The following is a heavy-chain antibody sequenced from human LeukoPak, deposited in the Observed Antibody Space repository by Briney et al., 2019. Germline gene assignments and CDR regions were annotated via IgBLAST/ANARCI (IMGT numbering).Heavy chain of an antibody. CDR3: AREVASTYNWFDR. V-gene: IGHV3-53*01. CDR1: GFTVSSQY. D-gene: IGHD5/OR15-5a*01. CDR2: IYISGST. J-gene: IGHJ5*02. Sequence: PGGSLRLACAVSGFTVSSQYMTWVRQAPGKGLEWVSVIYISGSTYYADAVKGRFTISRDNSKNTLYLQMNSLTAEDTAVYYCAREVASTYNWFDRWGQGTLVTVSS.